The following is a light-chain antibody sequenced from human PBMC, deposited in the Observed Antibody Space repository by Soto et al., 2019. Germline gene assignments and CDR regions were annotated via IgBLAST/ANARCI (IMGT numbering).Light chain of an antibody. CDR3: SSYTTSNTRQIV. Sequence: QSALTQPASVSGSPGQSITISCTGTSSDVGGYNYVSWYQHHPGKAPKLIIYDVSNRPSGVSSRFSGSKSGNTASLTISGLQPEDEADYYCSSYTTSNTRQIVFGTGTKVTVL. CDR1: SSDVGGYNY. V-gene: IGLV2-14*03. CDR2: DVS. J-gene: IGLJ1*01.